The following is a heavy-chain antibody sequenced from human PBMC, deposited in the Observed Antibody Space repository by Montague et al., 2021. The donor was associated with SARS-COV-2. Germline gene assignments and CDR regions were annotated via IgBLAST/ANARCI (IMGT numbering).Heavy chain of an antibody. CDR3: ARDVGVPLAPPYSWFDP. CDR2: IYYSGST. V-gene: IGHV4-31*03. D-gene: IGHD2-2*01. J-gene: IGHJ5*02. CDR1: GGSISSGGYY. Sequence: TLSLTCTVSGGSISSGGYYWSWIRQHPGKGLEWIGYIYYSGSTYYNPSLKSRVTISVDTSKNQFSLKLSSVTAADTAVYYCARDVGVPLAPPYSWFDPWGQGTLVTVSS.